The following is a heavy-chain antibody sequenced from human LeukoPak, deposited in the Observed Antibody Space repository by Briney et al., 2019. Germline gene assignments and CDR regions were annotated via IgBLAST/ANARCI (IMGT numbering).Heavy chain of an antibody. CDR2: ISGSGGST. CDR3: AKDQVPMDV. V-gene: IGHV3-23*01. J-gene: IGHJ6*03. Sequence: GGSLRLSCAASGFTFSSYAMSWVRQAPGKGLEWVSAISGSGGSTYYTDSVKGRFTISRDNSKHTAYLQMSSLTTDDTGVYYCAKDQVPMDVWGKGTTVTVSS. CDR1: GFTFSSYA.